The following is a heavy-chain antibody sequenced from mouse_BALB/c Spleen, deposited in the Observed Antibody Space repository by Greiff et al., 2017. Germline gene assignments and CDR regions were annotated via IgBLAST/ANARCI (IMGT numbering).Heavy chain of an antibody. J-gene: IGHJ3*01. CDR1: GYTFSSYW. Sequence: VKLMESGAELMKPGASVKISCKATGYTFSSYWIEWVKQRPGHGLEWIGEILPGSGSTNYNEKFKGKATFTADTSSNTAYMQLSSLTSEDSAVYYCARGGAYGNAWFAYWGQGTLVTVSA. CDR2: ILPGSGST. CDR3: ARGGAYGNAWFAY. D-gene: IGHD2-1*01. V-gene: IGHV1-9*01.